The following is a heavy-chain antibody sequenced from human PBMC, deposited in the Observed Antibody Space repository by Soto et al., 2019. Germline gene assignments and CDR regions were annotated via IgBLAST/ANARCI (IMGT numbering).Heavy chain of an antibody. D-gene: IGHD1-26*01. Sequence: PSETLSLTCTVSGGSIRSGDNYWSWIRQTPEKGMEWIGCIYYRGSTYYNQSLKSRVTISVDTSMNQFSLTLTSVTAADTAVYYCARDPARGGGSYLGYFDYWGQGTLVTVSS. CDR2: IYYRGST. J-gene: IGHJ4*02. CDR1: GGSIRSGDNY. V-gene: IGHV4-30-4*01. CDR3: ARDPARGGGSYLGYFDY.